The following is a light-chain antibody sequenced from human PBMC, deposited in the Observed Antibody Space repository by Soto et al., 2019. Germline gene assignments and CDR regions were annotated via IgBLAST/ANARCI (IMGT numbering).Light chain of an antibody. CDR3: LQALQAPLS. V-gene: IGKV2-28*01. CDR1: QSLLHSDGYNN. CDR2: LGS. J-gene: IGKJ4*01. Sequence: DGVMPQSPLSLPVTPGEPASISCRSSQSLLHSDGYNNLDWFLQRPGQSPQLLVYLGSNRASGVPDRFSGSGSGTDFTLKISRVEAEEVGVYYCLQALQAPLSFGGGTKVEIK.